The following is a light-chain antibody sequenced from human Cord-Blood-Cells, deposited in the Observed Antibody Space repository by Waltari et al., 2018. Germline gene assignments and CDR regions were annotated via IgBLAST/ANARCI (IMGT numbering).Light chain of an antibody. CDR3: QAWDSSTAV. J-gene: IGLJ2*01. V-gene: IGLV3-1*01. Sequence: SYELTQPPSVSVSPGQTASITCSGDRFGDEYDCWYQQNPGQSPVLVIYQDSKRPSGIPERFSGYNSGNTATLTISGTQAMDEADYYCQAWDSSTAVFGGGTKLTVL. CDR1: RFGDEY. CDR2: QDS.